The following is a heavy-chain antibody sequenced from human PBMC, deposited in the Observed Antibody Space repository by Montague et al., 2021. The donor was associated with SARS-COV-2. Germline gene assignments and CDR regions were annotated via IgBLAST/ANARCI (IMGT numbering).Heavy chain of an antibody. J-gene: IGHJ3*02. CDR2: IYYSGST. V-gene: IGHV4-59*08. CDR1: GGSISSYY. Sequence: SETLSLTCTVSGGSISSYYWRWIRQPPGKGLEWIGYIYYSGSTNYNPSLKSRVTISVDTSKNQFSLKLSSVTAADTAVYYCARQYYDSSGEDAFDTWGQGTLVTVSS. D-gene: IGHD3-22*01. CDR3: ARQYYDSSGEDAFDT.